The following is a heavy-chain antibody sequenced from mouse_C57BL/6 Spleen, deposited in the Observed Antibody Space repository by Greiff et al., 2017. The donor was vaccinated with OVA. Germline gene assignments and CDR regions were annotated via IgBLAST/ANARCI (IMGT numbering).Heavy chain of an antibody. CDR2: IYPGGGYT. D-gene: IGHD1-1*01. CDR3: ARVENGSSLDY. J-gene: IGHJ2*01. Sequence: VKLVESGAELVRPGTSVKMSCKASGYTFTNYWIGWAKQRPGHGLEWIGDIYPGGGYTNYNEKFKGKATLTADKSSSTAYMQFSSLTSEDSAIYYCARVENGSSLDYWGQGTTLTVSS. V-gene: IGHV1-63*01. CDR1: GYTFTNYW.